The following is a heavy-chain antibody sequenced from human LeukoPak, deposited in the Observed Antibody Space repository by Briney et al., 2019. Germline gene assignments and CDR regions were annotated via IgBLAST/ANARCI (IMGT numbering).Heavy chain of an antibody. CDR2: ISGSGGTT. Sequence: PGGSLRLSCAASGFTFSSYAMNWVRQAPGQGLEWVSTISGSGGTTYYADSAKGRFTISRDNSKNTLYLQMNSLRAEDTALYYCARGRVGLTGYLNWFDPWGQGTLVTVSS. V-gene: IGHV3-23*01. CDR3: ARGRVGLTGYLNWFDP. CDR1: GFTFSSYA. J-gene: IGHJ5*02. D-gene: IGHD3-9*01.